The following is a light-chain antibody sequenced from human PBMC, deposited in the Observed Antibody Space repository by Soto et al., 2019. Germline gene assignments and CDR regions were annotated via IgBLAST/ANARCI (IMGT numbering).Light chain of an antibody. V-gene: IGKV3-20*01. J-gene: IGKJ2*01. CDR1: QSISSSY. Sequence: EIVLTQSPGTLSLSPGERATLSCRASQSISSSYLAWYQQKPVQAPRLLIYAASSRATGIPDRFSGSGSGTDFTLTISRLEQEDFAVYYCQHYGSSSYTFGQGTQLEIK. CDR3: QHYGSSSYT. CDR2: AAS.